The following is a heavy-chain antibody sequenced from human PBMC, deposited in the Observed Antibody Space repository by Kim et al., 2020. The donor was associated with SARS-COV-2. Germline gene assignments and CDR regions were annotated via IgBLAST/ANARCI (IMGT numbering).Heavy chain of an antibody. Sequence: ASVKVSCKASGYTFTSYAMNWVRQAPGQGLEWMGWINTNTGNPTYAQGFTGRFVFSLDTSVSTAYLQISSLKAEDTAVYYCARGGGGPHDYANIANWFDPWGQGTLVTVSS. D-gene: IGHD4-17*01. CDR2: INTNTGNP. CDR3: ARGGGGPHDYANIANWFDP. CDR1: GYTFTSYA. V-gene: IGHV7-4-1*02. J-gene: IGHJ5*02.